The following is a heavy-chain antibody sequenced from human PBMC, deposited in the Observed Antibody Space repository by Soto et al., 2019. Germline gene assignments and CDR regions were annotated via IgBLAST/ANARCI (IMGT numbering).Heavy chain of an antibody. CDR1: GFSLSTSGVG. Sequence: QITLKESGPTLLKPTQTLTLTCTFSGFSLSTSGVGVGWIRQPPGKALEWLALVYWDDEKRYSPSLKSSLTITKDTSKSQVVLTMTNMDPIDTATYYCAHRPNCWSISCFYFDYWGQGILVTVSS. V-gene: IGHV2-5*02. CDR3: AHRPNCWSISCFYFDY. D-gene: IGHD2-2*01. CDR2: VYWDDEK. J-gene: IGHJ4*02.